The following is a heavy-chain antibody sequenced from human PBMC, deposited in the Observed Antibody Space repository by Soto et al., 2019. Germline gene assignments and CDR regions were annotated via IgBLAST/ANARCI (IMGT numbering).Heavy chain of an antibody. CDR3: TRDGKPSSWYVAWFDP. J-gene: IGHJ5*02. CDR1: GFTFGDYA. V-gene: IGHV3-49*03. CDR2: IRSKAYGGTT. Sequence: GGSLRLSCTASGFTFGDYAMSWFRQAPGKGLEWVGFIRSKAYGGTTEYAASVKGRFTISRDDSKSIAYLQMNSLKTEDTAVYYCTRDGKPSSWYVAWFDPWGQGTLVTVSS. D-gene: IGHD6-13*01.